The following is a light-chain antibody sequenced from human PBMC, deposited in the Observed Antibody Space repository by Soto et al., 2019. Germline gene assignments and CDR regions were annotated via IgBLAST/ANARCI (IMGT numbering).Light chain of an antibody. J-gene: IGKJ3*01. V-gene: IGKV1-17*01. Sequence: DIQMTQSPSSLSASVGDRVIITCRASQGIRTDLSWHQLKPGEAPKRLIYAASRLQSGVPSRFRGSGSGTEFTLTISSLQPEDFATYYCLQHISYPLTFGPGTKVEI. CDR2: AAS. CDR1: QGIRTD. CDR3: LQHISYPLT.